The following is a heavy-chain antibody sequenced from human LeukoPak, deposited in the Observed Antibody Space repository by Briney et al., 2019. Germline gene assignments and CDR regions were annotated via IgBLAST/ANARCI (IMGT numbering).Heavy chain of an antibody. CDR2: LSFDGSNI. Sequence: AGGSLRLSCAASGFTFSSYWMSWVRQAPGKGLGWIAVLSFDGSNIYYADSVRGRFTISRDNSRNTLYLQMNSLRVEDTAIYYCAKVLPRGPARVKGFDSWGQGTLVTVSS. J-gene: IGHJ4*02. D-gene: IGHD6-6*01. CDR3: AKVLPRGPARVKGFDS. V-gene: IGHV3-30*18. CDR1: GFTFSSYW.